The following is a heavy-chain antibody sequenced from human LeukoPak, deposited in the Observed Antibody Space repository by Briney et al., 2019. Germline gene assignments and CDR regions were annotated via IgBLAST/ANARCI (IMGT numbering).Heavy chain of an antibody. CDR2: IRYDGSNK. Sequence: GGSLRLSCAASGFTFSTYGMHWVRQAPGKGLEWVAFIRYDGSNKYQADSVKGRFTISRDNSKNTLYLQMNSLRAEDTAVYYCARVPWGCSSTSCQASYFDYWGQGTLVTVSS. V-gene: IGHV3-30*02. D-gene: IGHD2-2*01. J-gene: IGHJ4*02. CDR3: ARVPWGCSSTSCQASYFDY. CDR1: GFTFSTYG.